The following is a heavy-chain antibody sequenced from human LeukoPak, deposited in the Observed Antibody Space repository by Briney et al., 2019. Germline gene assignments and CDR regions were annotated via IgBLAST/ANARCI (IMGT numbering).Heavy chain of an antibody. D-gene: IGHD3-10*01. CDR3: ARVLLWFGESSYYFDY. CDR2: ISSSSSYI. Sequence: GGSLRLSCAASGFTFSSYSMNWVRQAPGKGLEWVSSISSSSSYIYYADSVKGRFTISRDNAKNSLYLQMNSLRAEDTAVYYCARVLLWFGESSYYFDYWGQGTLVTVSS. J-gene: IGHJ4*02. V-gene: IGHV3-21*01. CDR1: GFTFSSYS.